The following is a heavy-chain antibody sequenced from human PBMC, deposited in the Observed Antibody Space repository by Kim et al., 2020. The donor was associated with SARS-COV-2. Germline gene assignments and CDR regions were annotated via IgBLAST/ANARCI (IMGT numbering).Heavy chain of an antibody. J-gene: IGHJ4*02. V-gene: IGHV3-72*01. D-gene: IGHD3-10*01. CDR2: TRNKANSFFT. Sequence: GGSLRLSCVASGFTLSDHYMDWVRQAPGKGLEWVGRTRNKANSFFTEYAASVKGRVTISRDDSKNSLYLQMNSLKTEDTAVYYCARGSTYGSAGNRALDSWGQGTLVTVSS. CDR3: ARGSTYGSAGNRALDS. CDR1: GFTLSDHY.